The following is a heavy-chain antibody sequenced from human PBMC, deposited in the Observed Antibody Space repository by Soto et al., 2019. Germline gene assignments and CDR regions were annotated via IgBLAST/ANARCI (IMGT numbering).Heavy chain of an antibody. V-gene: IGHV4-39*01. CDR2: IYYSGST. CDR3: ARGSAYSDYDLEY. D-gene: IGHD4-17*01. CDR1: GGSISSSSYY. J-gene: IGHJ4*02. Sequence: SETLSLTCTVSGGSISSSSYYWGWIRQPPGKGLEWIGSIYYSGSTYYNPSLKSRVTISVDTSKNQFSLKLSSVTAADTAVYYCARGSAYSDYDLEYWGQGTLVTVSS.